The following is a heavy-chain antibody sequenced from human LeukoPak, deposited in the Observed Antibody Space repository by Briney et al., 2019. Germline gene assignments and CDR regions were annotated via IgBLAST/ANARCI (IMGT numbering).Heavy chain of an antibody. Sequence: SETLSLTCAVSGGSISSSNWWSWVRQPPGKGLEWIGEIYHSGSTNYNPSLKSRVTISVDKSKNQFSLKLSSVTAADTAVYYCARDRPRGATGDLDHFDYWGQGTLVTVSS. CDR1: GGSISSSNW. CDR2: IYHSGST. J-gene: IGHJ4*02. CDR3: ARDRPRGATGDLDHFDY. V-gene: IGHV4-4*02. D-gene: IGHD1-26*01.